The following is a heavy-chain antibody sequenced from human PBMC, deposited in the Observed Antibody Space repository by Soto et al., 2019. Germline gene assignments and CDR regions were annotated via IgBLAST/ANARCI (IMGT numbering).Heavy chain of an antibody. Sequence: SQTLSLTCAISGDSVSSNSAAWNWIRQSPSRGLEWLGRTYYRSKWYNDYAVSVKSRLTINPDTSKNQFSLQLNSVTPADTAVYYCARSLSSRPGDGGAVAGIFYFDYWGQGTLVTVSS. CDR1: GDSVSSNSAA. V-gene: IGHV6-1*01. CDR2: TYYRSKWYN. CDR3: ARSLSSRPGDGGAVAGIFYFDY. J-gene: IGHJ4*02. D-gene: IGHD6-19*01.